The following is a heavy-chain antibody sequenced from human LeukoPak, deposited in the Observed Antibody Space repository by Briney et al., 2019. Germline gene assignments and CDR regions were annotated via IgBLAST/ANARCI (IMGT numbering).Heavy chain of an antibody. D-gene: IGHD3-10*01. J-gene: IGHJ5*02. CDR3: ARVKIWFGELLYYNWFDP. Sequence: ASVKVSCKASGGTFSSYAISWVRQAPGQGLEWMGGIIPIFGTANYAQKFQGRVTMTRNTSISTAYMELSSLRSEDTAVYYCARVKIWFGELLYYNWFDPWGQGTLVTVSS. CDR2: IIPIFGTA. V-gene: IGHV1-69*05. CDR1: GGTFSSYA.